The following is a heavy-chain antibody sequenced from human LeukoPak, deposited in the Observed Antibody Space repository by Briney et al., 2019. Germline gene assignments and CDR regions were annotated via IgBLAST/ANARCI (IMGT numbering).Heavy chain of an antibody. CDR3: ARESGIAAALDL. D-gene: IGHD6-13*01. J-gene: IGHJ5*02. CDR2: INTDGSST. CDR1: GFSFSSYW. Sequence: GGSLRLSCAASGFSFSSYWMHWVRQAPGKGLVWVSRINTDGSSTSYADSVKGRFTISRDNGKNTLYLQMNSLRAEDTAVYYCARESGIAAALDLWGQGTLVTVSS. V-gene: IGHV3-74*01.